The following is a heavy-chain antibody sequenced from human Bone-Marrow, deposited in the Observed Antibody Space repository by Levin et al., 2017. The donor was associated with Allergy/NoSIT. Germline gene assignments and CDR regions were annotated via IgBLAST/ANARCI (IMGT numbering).Heavy chain of an antibody. CDR3: AREPAFKEIAAATGYFDY. CDR2: IYYSGST. J-gene: IGHJ4*02. D-gene: IGHD6-13*01. Sequence: SQTLSLTCTVSGGSISSGGYYWSWIRQHPGKGLEWIGYIYYSGSTYYNPSLKSRVTISVDTSKNQFSLKLSSVTAADTAVYYCAREPAFKEIAAATGYFDYWGQGTLVTVSS. V-gene: IGHV4-31*02. CDR1: GGSISSGGYY.